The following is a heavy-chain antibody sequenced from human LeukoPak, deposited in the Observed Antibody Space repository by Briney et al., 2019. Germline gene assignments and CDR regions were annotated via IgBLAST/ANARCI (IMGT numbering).Heavy chain of an antibody. CDR1: GGSISSYY. CDR3: ARESKVNSSGLSD. D-gene: IGHD6-19*01. J-gene: IGHJ4*02. Sequence: SETLSLTCTVSGGSISSYYWSWIRQPPGKGLEWIGYIYYSGSTNYNPSLKSRVTISVDTSKNQFSLKLSSVTAADTAVYYCARESKVNSSGLSDWGQGTLVTVSS. CDR2: IYYSGST. V-gene: IGHV4-59*01.